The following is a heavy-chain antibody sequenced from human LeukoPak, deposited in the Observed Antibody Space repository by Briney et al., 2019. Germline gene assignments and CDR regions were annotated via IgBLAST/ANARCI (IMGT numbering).Heavy chain of an antibody. Sequence: GGSLRLSCAASGFTFSGYYMSWIRQAPGKGREWISYISGDGTTTYYAGSVKGRFTISRDNANNFLHLQMNSLRAEDTAVYYCATHRDDFWSGFDYWGQGTVVSVSS. D-gene: IGHD3-3*01. J-gene: IGHJ4*02. CDR2: ISGDGTTT. CDR3: ATHRDDFWSGFDY. CDR1: GFTFSGYY. V-gene: IGHV3-11*01.